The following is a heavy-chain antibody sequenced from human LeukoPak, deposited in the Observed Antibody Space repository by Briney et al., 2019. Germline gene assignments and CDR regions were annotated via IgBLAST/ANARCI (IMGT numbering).Heavy chain of an antibody. V-gene: IGHV4-31*03. CDR1: GGSISSGGYY. CDR2: IYYSGST. J-gene: IGHJ5*02. Sequence: PSQTLSLTCTVPGGSISSGGYYWSWIRQHPGKGLEWIGYIYYSGSTYYNPSLKSRVTISVDTSKNQFSLKLSSVTAADTAVYYCARDNHGDYNNWFDPWGQGTLVTVSS. CDR3: ARDNHGDYNNWFDP. D-gene: IGHD4-17*01.